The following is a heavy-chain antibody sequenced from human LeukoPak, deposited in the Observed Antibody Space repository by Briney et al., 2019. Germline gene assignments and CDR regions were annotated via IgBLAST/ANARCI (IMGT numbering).Heavy chain of an antibody. J-gene: IGHJ3*01. V-gene: IGHV1-69-2*01. CDR2: VDPEDRET. CDR1: GYTFMDFY. Sequence: GASVKVSCKASGYTFMDFYMHWVKQAPGKGLEWMGRVDPEDRETVYAEKFQDRVTITADTSTGTAYLQLSSLRSEDSAVYYCTTEYAESSRPYDALDLWGQGTMVTVSS. CDR3: TTEYAESSRPYDALDL. D-gene: IGHD2-2*01.